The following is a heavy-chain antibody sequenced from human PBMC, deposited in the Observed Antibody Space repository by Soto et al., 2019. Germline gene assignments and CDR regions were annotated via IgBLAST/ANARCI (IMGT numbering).Heavy chain of an antibody. CDR3: AKDLIVATTVHYGMDV. J-gene: IGHJ6*02. CDR1: RFTFNSHR. CDR2: ISYDGSNK. D-gene: IGHD5-12*01. Sequence: PGGPLTLSCATLRFTFNSHRLQRALQAPGKGLEWVAVISYDGSNKYYADSVKGRFTISRDNSKNTLYLQMNSLRAEDTAVYYCAKDLIVATTVHYGMDVWGQGT. V-gene: IGHV3-30*18.